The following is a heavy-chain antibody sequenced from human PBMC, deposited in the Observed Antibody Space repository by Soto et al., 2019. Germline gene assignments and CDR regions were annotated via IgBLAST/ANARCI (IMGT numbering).Heavy chain of an antibody. D-gene: IGHD5-18*01. V-gene: IGHV3-30*18. CDR2: ISYDGSNK. CDR3: GKDGNTAMVTGVFDY. Sequence: GGSLRLSCAASGFTFSSYGMHWVRQAPGKGLEWVAVISYDGSNKYYADSVKGRFTISRDNSKNTLYLQMNSLRAEDTAVYYCGKDGNTAMVTGVFDYWGHGTLVTVSS. CDR1: GFTFSSYG. J-gene: IGHJ4*01.